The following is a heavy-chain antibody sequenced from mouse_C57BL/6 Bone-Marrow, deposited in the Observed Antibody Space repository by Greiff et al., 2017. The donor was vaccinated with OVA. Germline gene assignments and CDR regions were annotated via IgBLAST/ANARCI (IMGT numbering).Heavy chain of an antibody. CDR2: IWTGGGT. V-gene: IGHV2-9-1*01. CDR1: GFSLTSYA. CDR3: ARKRYYGSSPYFDY. D-gene: IGHD1-1*01. J-gene: IGHJ2*01. Sequence: VKLMESGPGLVAPSQSLSITCTVSGFSLTSYAISWVRQPPGKGLEWLGVIWTGGGTNYNSALKSSLSISKDNSKSQVILKMNSLQTYNTAKYYCARKRYYGSSPYFDYWGQGTTLTVSS.